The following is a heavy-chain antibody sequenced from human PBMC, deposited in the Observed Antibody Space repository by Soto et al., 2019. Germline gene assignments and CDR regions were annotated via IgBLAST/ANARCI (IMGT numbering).Heavy chain of an antibody. D-gene: IGHD6-19*01. Sequence: QVQLVESGGGVVQPGRSLRLSCAASGFTFSSYGMHWVRQAPGKGLEWVAVIWYDGSNKYYADSVKGRFTISRDNSKNTLYVQINSLRAEDTAVYYCARERIAVAGAYSYGIDVWGQGTTVTVSA. CDR3: ARERIAVAGAYSYGIDV. CDR1: GFTFSSYG. V-gene: IGHV3-33*01. J-gene: IGHJ6*01. CDR2: IWYDGSNK.